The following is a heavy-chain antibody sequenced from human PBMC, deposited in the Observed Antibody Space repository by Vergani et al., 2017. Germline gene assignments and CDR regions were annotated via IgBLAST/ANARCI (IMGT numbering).Heavy chain of an antibody. D-gene: IGHD3-9*01. V-gene: IGHV1-3*01. CDR3: ATVLRYFDWLPNGGYYFDY. Sequence: QVQLVQSGAEVKKPGASVKVSCKASGYTFTSYAMHWVRQAPGQRLEWMGWINAGNGNTKYSQKFQGRVTITEDTSTDTAYMELSSLRSEDTAVYYCATVLRYFDWLPNGGYYFDYWGQGTLVTVSS. J-gene: IGHJ4*02. CDR2: INAGNGNT. CDR1: GYTFTSYA.